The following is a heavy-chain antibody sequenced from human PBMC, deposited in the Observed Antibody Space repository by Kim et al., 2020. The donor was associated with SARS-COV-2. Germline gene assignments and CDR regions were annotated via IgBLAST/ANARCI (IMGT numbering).Heavy chain of an antibody. Sequence: GGSLRLSCAASGFAFSSFNMNWVRQAPGKGLEWVSSISTSSYRFYADSVKGRFTISRDNAQNLLYLQMNSLRAEDTAIYYCASEDCSDSTCYYWGQGALVTASS. V-gene: IGHV3-21*01. CDR2: ISTSSYR. CDR1: GFAFSSFN. J-gene: IGHJ4*02. D-gene: IGHD2-15*01. CDR3: ASEDCSDSTCYY.